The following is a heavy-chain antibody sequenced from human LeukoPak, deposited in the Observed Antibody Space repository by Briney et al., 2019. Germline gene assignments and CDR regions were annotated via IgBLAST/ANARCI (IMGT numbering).Heavy chain of an antibody. Sequence: PSETLSLTCTVSGGSISSSSYYWGWIRQPPGKGLEWIGSIYYSGSTYYNPSLKSRVTISVDTSKNQFSLKLRSVTAADTAVYYCARVGGITMIVVLITDAFDIWGQGTMVTVSS. V-gene: IGHV4-39*07. CDR3: ARVGGITMIVVLITDAFDI. J-gene: IGHJ3*02. CDR1: GGSISSSSYY. D-gene: IGHD3-22*01. CDR2: IYYSGST.